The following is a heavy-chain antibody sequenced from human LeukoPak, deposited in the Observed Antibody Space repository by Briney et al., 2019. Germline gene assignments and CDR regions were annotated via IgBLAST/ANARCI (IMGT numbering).Heavy chain of an antibody. V-gene: IGHV3-48*01. CDR1: GFTFSTYS. Sequence: PGGSLRLSCAASGFTFSTYSMNWVRQAPGKGLEWVSYISSSSGTIYYADPVKGRFTISRDNAENSMYLLMKSLRAEDTAVYYCVRGYYDIVTAYFALYYYGMAVWGQGTTVTVSS. D-gene: IGHD3-9*01. J-gene: IGHJ6*02. CDR3: VRGYYDIVTAYFALYYYGMAV. CDR2: ISSSSGTI.